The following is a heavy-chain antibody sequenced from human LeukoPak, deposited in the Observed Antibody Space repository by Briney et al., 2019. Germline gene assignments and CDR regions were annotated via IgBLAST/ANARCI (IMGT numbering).Heavy chain of an antibody. Sequence: GGSLRLSCAASGFTFSSYWMHWVRQAPGKGLVWVSHINSDGSSTSYADSVKGRFTISRDNAKNTLYLQMNSLRAEDTAVYYCARENGYPLRWFDPWGQGTLVTVSS. CDR2: INSDGSST. J-gene: IGHJ5*02. CDR1: GFTFSSYW. V-gene: IGHV3-74*01. D-gene: IGHD5-24*01. CDR3: ARENGYPLRWFDP.